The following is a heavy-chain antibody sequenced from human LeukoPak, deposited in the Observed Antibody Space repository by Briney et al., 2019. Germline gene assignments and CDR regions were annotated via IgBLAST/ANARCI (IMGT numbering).Heavy chain of an antibody. V-gene: IGHV1-69*13. CDR3: ARHSHGGYDILTGYPFDY. CDR2: IIPIFGTS. J-gene: IGHJ4*02. CDR1: GGTFSSYA. D-gene: IGHD3-9*01. Sequence: SVKVSCKASGGTFSSYAISWVRQAPGQGLEWMGGIIPIFGTSNYAQKFQGRVTITADESTSTAYMELSSLRSEDTAVYYCARHSHGGYDILTGYPFDYWGQGTLVTVSS.